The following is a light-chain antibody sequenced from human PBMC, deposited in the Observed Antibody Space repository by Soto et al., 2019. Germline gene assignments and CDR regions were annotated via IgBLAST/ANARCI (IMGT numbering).Light chain of an antibody. V-gene: IGKV3-20*01. Sequence: EFVLTQSPGTLSLSPGERATLSCRASQSVSSSFLAWYQQKSGQAPRILIYGASTRATGIPDRFRGSGSGTDFTLTISRLEPEDFSVYYCQQYGSSPPLTFGGGTKVEIK. CDR3: QQYGSSPPLT. J-gene: IGKJ4*01. CDR2: GAS. CDR1: QSVSSSF.